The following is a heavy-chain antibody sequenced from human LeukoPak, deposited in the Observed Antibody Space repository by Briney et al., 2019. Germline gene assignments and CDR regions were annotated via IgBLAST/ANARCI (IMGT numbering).Heavy chain of an antibody. D-gene: IGHD6-19*01. CDR3: ARIAVAGKSYFDY. V-gene: IGHV2-70*11. J-gene: IGHJ4*02. CDR2: IDWDDDK. CDR1: GFSLSTSGMS. Sequence: SGPTLVNPTQTLTLTCTFSGFSLSTSGMSVSWIRQPPGKALEWLARIDWDDDKYYSTSLKTRLTISKDTSKNQVVLTMTNMDPVETATYYCARIAVAGKSYFDYWGQGTLVTVSS.